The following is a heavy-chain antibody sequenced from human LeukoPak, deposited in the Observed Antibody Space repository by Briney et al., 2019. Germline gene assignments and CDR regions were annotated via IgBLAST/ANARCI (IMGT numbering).Heavy chain of an antibody. CDR2: IFSGGST. CDR1: GFTFSSYS. CDR3: ARAEGGLDY. V-gene: IGHV3-53*01. D-gene: IGHD3-16*01. J-gene: IGHJ4*02. Sequence: GGSLRLSCAASGFTFSSYSMSWVRQAPGKGLERVSVIFSGGSTYYANSVKGRFTISRDSSKNTLYLQMNSLRAEDTAVYYCARAEGGLDYWGQGTPVTVSS.